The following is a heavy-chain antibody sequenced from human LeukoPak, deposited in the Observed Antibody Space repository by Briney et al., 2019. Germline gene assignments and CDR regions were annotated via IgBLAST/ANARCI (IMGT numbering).Heavy chain of an antibody. V-gene: IGHV1-2*02. CDR2: INPNSGGT. CDR3: ARVLKMITFGGVRGDAFDI. Sequence: ASVKASCKASGYTFTGYYMHWVRQAPGQGLEWMGWINPNSGGTNYAQKFQGRVTMTRDTSISTAYMELSRLRSDDTAVYYCARVLKMITFGGVRGDAFDIWGQGTMVTVSS. J-gene: IGHJ3*02. CDR1: GYTFTGYY. D-gene: IGHD3-16*01.